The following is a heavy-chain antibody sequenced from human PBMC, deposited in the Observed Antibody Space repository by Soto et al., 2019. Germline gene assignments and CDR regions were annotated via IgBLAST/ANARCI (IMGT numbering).Heavy chain of an antibody. Sequence: QVHLVQSGAEVKKPGASVKVSCKTSGYTFSSIGISWVRQAPGQGLEWMGWINPYKGNTYYAQRLQGRVTMTTDTSTSTAYMELRSLRSDDTAVYFCARDLDGSGSYYTNYWGQGTLVTVSS. D-gene: IGHD3-10*01. J-gene: IGHJ4*02. CDR3: ARDLDGSGSYYTNY. CDR1: GYTFSSIG. CDR2: INPYKGNT. V-gene: IGHV1-18*01.